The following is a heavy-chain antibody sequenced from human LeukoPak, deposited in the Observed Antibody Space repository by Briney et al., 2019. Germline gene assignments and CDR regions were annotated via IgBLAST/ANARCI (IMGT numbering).Heavy chain of an antibody. D-gene: IGHD1-26*01. CDR1: GFSCSDFY. Sequence: GGSLRLSCAAYGFSCSDFYMSWIRQAPGMGLEWISYIGTRSNPIYYADSVKGRFTISRDDAKNSLYLQMNSLRDEDTAVYFCAREARGSGRDFDYWGQGILVTVSS. CDR2: IGTRSNPI. J-gene: IGHJ4*02. CDR3: AREARGSGRDFDY. V-gene: IGHV3-11*01.